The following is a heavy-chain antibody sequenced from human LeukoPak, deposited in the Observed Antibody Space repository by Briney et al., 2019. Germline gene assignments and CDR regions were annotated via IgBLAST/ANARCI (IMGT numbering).Heavy chain of an antibody. V-gene: IGHV3-11*04. CDR1: GFTFSDFY. Sequence: PGGSLRLSCAASGFTFSDFYMTWIRQAPGKGLECLSYISPTGSDISYADSVRGRFTISRDNAKNSLYLQMNSLRDDDTAVYYCTRDPRLTDYWGQGTLVTVSS. J-gene: IGHJ4*02. CDR3: TRDPRLTDY. CDR2: ISPTGSDI.